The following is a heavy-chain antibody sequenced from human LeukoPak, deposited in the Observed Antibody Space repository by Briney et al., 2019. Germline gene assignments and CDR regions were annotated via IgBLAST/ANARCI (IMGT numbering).Heavy chain of an antibody. CDR2: ISAYNGYT. V-gene: IGHV1-18*04. CDR1: GYILTNYY. D-gene: IGHD3-3*01. CDR3: ARDNVLRSADAFDI. J-gene: IGHJ3*02. Sequence: ASVKVSCKASGYILTNYYMHWVRQAPGQGLEWMGWISAYNGYTNYAQKLQGRVTMTTDTSTSTAYMELRSLRSDDTAVYYCARDNVLRSADAFDIWGQGTMVTVSS.